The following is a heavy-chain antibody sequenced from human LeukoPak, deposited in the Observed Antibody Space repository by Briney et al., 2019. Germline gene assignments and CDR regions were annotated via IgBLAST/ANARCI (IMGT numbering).Heavy chain of an antibody. CDR3: ARLYGGWFDP. Sequence: SETLSLTCTVSGHSISNGNYWGWIRQPPGKGLEWIGSIYHSGNTYYNPSLKSRVTISVDTSKNQFSLKLSSVTAADTAVYYCARLYGGWFDPWGQGTLVTVSS. CDR2: IYHSGNT. V-gene: IGHV4-38-2*02. J-gene: IGHJ5*02. CDR1: GHSISNGNY. D-gene: IGHD3-16*01.